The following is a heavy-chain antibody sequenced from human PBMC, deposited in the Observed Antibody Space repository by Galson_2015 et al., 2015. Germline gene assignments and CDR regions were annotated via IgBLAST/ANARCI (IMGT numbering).Heavy chain of an antibody. CDR2: IIPIFGTA. CDR1: GGTFSSYA. D-gene: IGHD2-21*02. V-gene: IGHV1-69*13. CDR3: ARDVAYCGGDCSYYYYYGMDV. Sequence: SVKVSCKASGGTFSSYAISWVRQAPGQGLEWMGGIIPIFGTANYAQKFQGRVTITADESTSTAYMELSSLRSEDTAVYYRARDVAYCGGDCSYYYYYGMDVWGQGTTVTVSS. J-gene: IGHJ6*02.